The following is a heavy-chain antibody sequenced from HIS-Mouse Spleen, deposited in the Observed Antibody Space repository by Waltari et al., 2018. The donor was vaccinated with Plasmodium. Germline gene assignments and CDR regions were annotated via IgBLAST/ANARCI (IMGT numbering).Heavy chain of an antibody. CDR2: FSGCGSTT. CDR3: AKSSKGTGDLWDY. V-gene: IGHV3-23*01. CDR1: GFTFSSYA. Sequence: EVQLLESGGGLVQPGGSLRLSCAASGFTFSSYAMSWVRQAPGKGRGWVSAFSGCGSTTYYADSVKGRVTIARDNSTNTLYLQMNSLRAEDTAVYYCAKSSKGTGDLWDYWGQGTLVTVSS. J-gene: IGHJ4*02. D-gene: IGHD7-27*01.